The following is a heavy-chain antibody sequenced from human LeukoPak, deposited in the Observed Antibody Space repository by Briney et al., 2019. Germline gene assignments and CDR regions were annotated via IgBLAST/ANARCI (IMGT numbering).Heavy chain of an antibody. V-gene: IGHV1-2*02. Sequence: ASVKVSCKASGYTFTGYYMHWVRQAPGQGLEWMGWINPNSGGTNYAQKFQGRVTMTRDTSISTAYMELSRLRSDGTAVYYCARGASAVVTLGDYMDVWGKGTTVTVSS. D-gene: IGHD4-23*01. CDR3: ARGASAVVTLGDYMDV. CDR1: GYTFTGYY. J-gene: IGHJ6*03. CDR2: INPNSGGT.